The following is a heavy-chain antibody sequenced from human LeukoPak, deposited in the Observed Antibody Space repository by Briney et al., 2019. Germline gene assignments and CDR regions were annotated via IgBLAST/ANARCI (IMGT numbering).Heavy chain of an antibody. CDR1: GFTFSNYN. CDR2: ISSSSSYI. D-gene: IGHD6-13*01. CDR3: ARAAATATRGDY. Sequence: PGGSLRLSCAASGFTFSNYNMNWVRQDPGKGQKWVSSISSSSSYIYYADSVKGRFTISRDNAKNSLYLQLNSLRGEDTAVYYCARAAATATRGDYWGQGTLVTVSS. V-gene: IGHV3-21*01. J-gene: IGHJ4*02.